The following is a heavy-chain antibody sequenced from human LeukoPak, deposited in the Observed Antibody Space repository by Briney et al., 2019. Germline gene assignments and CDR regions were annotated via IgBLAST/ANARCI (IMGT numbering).Heavy chain of an antibody. V-gene: IGHV3-7*01. Sequence: GGSLRLSCAASGFTFSTYRMSWVRQAPGKGLEWVANIKQDGSEKYYVDSVKGRFTISRDNAKNSLYLQMNSLRAEDTAVYYCARDVPGYRNWFDPWGQGTLVTVSS. CDR1: GFTFSTYR. CDR2: IKQDGSEK. J-gene: IGHJ5*02. D-gene: IGHD5-12*01. CDR3: ARDVPGYRNWFDP.